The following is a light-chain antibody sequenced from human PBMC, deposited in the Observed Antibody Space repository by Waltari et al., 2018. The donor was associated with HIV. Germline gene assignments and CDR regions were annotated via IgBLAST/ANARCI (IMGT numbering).Light chain of an antibody. V-gene: IGKV1-39*01. J-gene: IGKJ1*01. CDR2: GAS. Sequence: DIQMTQSPSSLSASVGDRVTVTCRASQSITTYLNWYQQKPGEAPKLLIYGASSLQGGVPSRFSGSGSGTDFSLTISSLQPEDFATYYCQQSYSSPWTFGQGTKVDIK. CDR3: QQSYSSPWT. CDR1: QSITTY.